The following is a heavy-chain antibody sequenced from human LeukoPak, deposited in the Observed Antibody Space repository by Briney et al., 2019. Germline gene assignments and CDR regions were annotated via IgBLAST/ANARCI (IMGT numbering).Heavy chain of an antibody. Sequence: SVKVSCKAFGGTFSSYAISWVRQAPGQGLEWMGRIIPILGIANYAQKFQGRVTITADKSTSTAYMELSSLRSEDTAVYYCARGYRAVTTYLGVYYYGMDVWGQGTTVTVSS. D-gene: IGHD4-17*01. CDR3: ARGYRAVTTYLGVYYYGMDV. J-gene: IGHJ6*02. V-gene: IGHV1-69*04. CDR1: GGTFSSYA. CDR2: IIPILGIA.